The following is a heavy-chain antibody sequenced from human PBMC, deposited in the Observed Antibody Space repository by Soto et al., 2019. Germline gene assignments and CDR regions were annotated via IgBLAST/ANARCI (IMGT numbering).Heavy chain of an antibody. J-gene: IGHJ3*02. D-gene: IGHD3-22*01. Sequence: QVQLQQWGAGLLKPSETLSLTCAVYGGSFSGYYWSWIRQPPGKGLEWIGEINHSGSTNYNPSLKSRVTISVDTFKNQFSLKLSSVTAADTAVYYCARDDSGVHAFDIWGQGTMVTVSS. CDR1: GGSFSGYY. CDR3: ARDDSGVHAFDI. V-gene: IGHV4-34*01. CDR2: INHSGST.